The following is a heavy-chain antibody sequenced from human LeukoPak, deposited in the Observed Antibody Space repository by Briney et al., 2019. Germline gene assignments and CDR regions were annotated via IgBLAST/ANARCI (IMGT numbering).Heavy chain of an antibody. Sequence: GGSLRLSCAASGFTFSGYEMNWVRQAPGKGLEWVSYISSSGSTIYYADSVKGRFTISRDNAKNSLYLQMNSLRAEDTAVYYCARGRSLIAAAGSWGDYWGQGTLVTVSS. V-gene: IGHV3-48*03. D-gene: IGHD6-13*01. CDR3: ARGRSLIAAAGSWGDY. J-gene: IGHJ4*02. CDR1: GFTFSGYE. CDR2: ISSSGSTI.